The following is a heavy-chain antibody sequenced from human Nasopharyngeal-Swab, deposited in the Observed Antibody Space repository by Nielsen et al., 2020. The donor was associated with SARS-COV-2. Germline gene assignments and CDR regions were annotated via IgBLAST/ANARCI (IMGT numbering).Heavy chain of an antibody. V-gene: IGHV3-21*01. CDR3: ARHRFGIAVADSDY. CDR2: ISSSSCYI. D-gene: IGHD6-19*01. J-gene: IGHJ4*02. Sequence: WIRQPPGKGLEWVSSISSSSCYIYYADSVKGRFTISRDNAKNSLYLQMNSLRAEDTAVYYCARHRFGIAVADSDYWGQGTLVTVSS.